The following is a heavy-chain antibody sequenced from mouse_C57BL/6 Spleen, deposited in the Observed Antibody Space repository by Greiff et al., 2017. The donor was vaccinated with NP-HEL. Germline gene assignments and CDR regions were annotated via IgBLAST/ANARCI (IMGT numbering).Heavy chain of an antibody. V-gene: IGHV1-22*01. D-gene: IGHD1-1*01. Sequence: EVQLQQSGPELVKPGASVKMSCKASGYTFTDYNMHWVKQSHGKSLEWIGYINPNNGGTSYNQKFKGKATLTVNKSSSTAYMELRSLTSEDSAVYYCARYFFGRGYFDYWGQGTTLTVSS. CDR3: ARYFFGRGYFDY. CDR2: INPNNGGT. J-gene: IGHJ2*01. CDR1: GYTFTDYN.